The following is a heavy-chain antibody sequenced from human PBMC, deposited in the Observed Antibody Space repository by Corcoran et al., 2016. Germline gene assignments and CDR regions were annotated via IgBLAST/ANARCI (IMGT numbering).Heavy chain of an antibody. D-gene: IGHD3-3*01. Sequence: QVQLQESGPGLVKTSQTLSLTCTVSGGSISRGGYYWGWIRQHPGKGLEWIGYIYYSGRTYYNPSLKSRVTISVDTSKNQFSLKLSSVTAADTAVYYCARDEGVDFRAFDIWGQGTMVTVSS. CDR1: GGSISRGGYY. CDR2: IYYSGRT. CDR3: ARDEGVDFRAFDI. V-gene: IGHV4-31*03. J-gene: IGHJ3*02.